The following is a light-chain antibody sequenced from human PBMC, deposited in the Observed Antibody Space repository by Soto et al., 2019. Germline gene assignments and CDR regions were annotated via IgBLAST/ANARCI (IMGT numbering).Light chain of an antibody. CDR2: AAS. CDR3: QQRYSTPRT. CDR1: QSISSY. Sequence: DIQMTQSPSSLSASVGDRVTITCRASQSISSYLNWYQQKPGKAPKLLIYAASSLQSGVPPRFSGSGSGRDFTLTISSLRPEDFATYYCQQRYSTPRTFGQGTKVEIK. J-gene: IGKJ1*01. V-gene: IGKV1-39*01.